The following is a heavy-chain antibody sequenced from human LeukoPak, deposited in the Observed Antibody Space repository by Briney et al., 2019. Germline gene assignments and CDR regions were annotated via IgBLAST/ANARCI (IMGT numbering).Heavy chain of an antibody. CDR3: AKDAANTYYYDSSGYYLDY. Sequence: GGSLRLSCAASGFTFSSYGMHWVRQAPGKGLEWVAVISYDGSNKYYADSVKGRFTISRDNSKNTLYLQMNSLRAEDTAVYYCAKDAANTYYYDSSGYYLDYWGQGTLVTVSS. CDR1: GFTFSSYG. V-gene: IGHV3-30*18. CDR2: ISYDGSNK. D-gene: IGHD3-22*01. J-gene: IGHJ4*02.